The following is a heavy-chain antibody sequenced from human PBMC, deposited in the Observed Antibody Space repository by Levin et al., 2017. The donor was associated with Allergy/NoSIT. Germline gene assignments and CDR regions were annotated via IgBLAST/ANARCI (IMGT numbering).Heavy chain of an antibody. CDR3: ARDLVMAPSGEFDP. V-gene: IGHV3-48*03. J-gene: IGHJ5*02. CDR2: ISSSGSTI. CDR1: GFTFSSYE. Sequence: PGGSLRLSCAASGFTFSSYEMNWVRQAPGKGLEWVSYISSSGSTIYYADSVKGRFTISRDNAKNSLYLQMNSLRAEDTAVYYCARDLVMAPSGEFDPWGQGTLVTVSS. D-gene: IGHD6-13*01.